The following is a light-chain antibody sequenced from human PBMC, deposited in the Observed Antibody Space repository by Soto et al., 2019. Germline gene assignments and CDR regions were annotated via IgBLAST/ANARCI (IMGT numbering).Light chain of an antibody. Sequence: IVMTQSPATLSVSPGGRATLSCRASQSISATLAWYQQKPGQAPRLLIHGASTRATGFPARFSGSGSGTDFTLTISSLQSEDFAVYYCQQYNNWPWTFGQGTKVEIK. CDR2: GAS. V-gene: IGKV3-15*01. CDR1: QSISAT. CDR3: QQYNNWPWT. J-gene: IGKJ1*01.